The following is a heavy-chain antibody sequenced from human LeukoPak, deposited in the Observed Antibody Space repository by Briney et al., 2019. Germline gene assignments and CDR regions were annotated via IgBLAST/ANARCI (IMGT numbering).Heavy chain of an antibody. D-gene: IGHD3-9*01. J-gene: IGHJ4*02. CDR2: INHSGST. V-gene: IGHV4-34*01. CDR3: ARGLKRRYFDWLLPTYFDY. CDR1: GGSFSGYY. Sequence: SETLSLTCAVYGGSFSGYYWSSIRQPPGKGLEWIGEINHSGSTNYNPSLKSRVTISVDTSKNQFSLKLSSVTAADTAVYYCARGLKRRYFDWLLPTYFDYWAREPWSPSPQ.